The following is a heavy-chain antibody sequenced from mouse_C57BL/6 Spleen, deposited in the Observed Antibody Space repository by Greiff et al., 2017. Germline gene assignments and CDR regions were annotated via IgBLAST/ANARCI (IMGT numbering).Heavy chain of an antibody. J-gene: IGHJ2*01. CDR2: IDPSDSYT. CDR1: GYTFTSYW. Sequence: QVQLQQPGAELVKPGASVKLSCKASGYTFTSYWMQWVKQRPGQGLEWIGEIDPSDSYTNYNQKFKGKATLTVDTSSSTAYMQLSSLTSEDSAVYYCARYYGSPHYFDYWGQGTTRTVSS. CDR3: ARYYGSPHYFDY. V-gene: IGHV1-50*01. D-gene: IGHD1-1*01.